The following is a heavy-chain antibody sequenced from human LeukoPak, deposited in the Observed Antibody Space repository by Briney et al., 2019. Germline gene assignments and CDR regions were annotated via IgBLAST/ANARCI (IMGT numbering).Heavy chain of an antibody. CDR1: GFTFTNYA. CDR2: ISGSGGTT. J-gene: IGHJ1*01. V-gene: IGHV3-23*01. D-gene: IGHD3-22*01. CDR3: AKEEPTYYYDSGGYYIEYFQH. Sequence: GGSLRLSCAASGFTFTNYAMTWVRQAPGKGLEWVSAISGSGGTTYYADSVKGRFTISRDNSKNTLYLQMNSLRAEDTAVYYCAKEEPTYYYDSGGYYIEYFQHWGQGTLVTVSS.